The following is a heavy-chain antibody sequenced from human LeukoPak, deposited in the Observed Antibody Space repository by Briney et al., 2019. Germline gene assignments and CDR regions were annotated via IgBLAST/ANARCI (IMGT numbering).Heavy chain of an antibody. Sequence: GASVKVSCKASGYTFNRYGISWVRQAPGQRPQWMGWNSALTGNIDYAPKFQGRVTMNTDTSTRTAYMELSSLVSADTAVYFCARADPTNTGHEYFDYWGQGTLVTVSS. CDR3: ARADPTNTGHEYFDY. J-gene: IGHJ4*02. D-gene: IGHD2/OR15-2a*01. V-gene: IGHV1-18*01. CDR1: GYTFNRYG. CDR2: NSALTGNI.